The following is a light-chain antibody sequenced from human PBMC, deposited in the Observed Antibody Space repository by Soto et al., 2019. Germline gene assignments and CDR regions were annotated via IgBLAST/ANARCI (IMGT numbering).Light chain of an antibody. Sequence: QSVLTQPPSASGTPGQRVTISCSGSYSNVETNYVYWYQQVPGTAPKLLIYGNNNRPSGVSDRFSGSNSGTSASLAITGLQPDDEADYYCQSYDSRLSGSVVFGGGTKLTVL. CDR3: QSYDSRLSGSVV. V-gene: IGLV1-40*01. CDR1: YSNVETNY. CDR2: GNN. J-gene: IGLJ2*01.